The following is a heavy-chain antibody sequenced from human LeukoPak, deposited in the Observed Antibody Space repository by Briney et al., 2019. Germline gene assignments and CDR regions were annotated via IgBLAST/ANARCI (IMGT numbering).Heavy chain of an antibody. D-gene: IGHD2-21*02. CDR2: ISGSGGST. J-gene: IGHJ2*01. CDR3: AKGGHIVVVTAMGDWYFDP. Sequence: GGSLRLSCAASGFTFSSYAMSWVRQAPGKGLEWVSAISGSGGSTYYADSVKGRFTISRDNSKNTLYLQMNSLRAEDTAVYYCAKGGHIVVVTAMGDWYFDPWGRGTLVTVSS. CDR1: GFTFSSYA. V-gene: IGHV3-23*01.